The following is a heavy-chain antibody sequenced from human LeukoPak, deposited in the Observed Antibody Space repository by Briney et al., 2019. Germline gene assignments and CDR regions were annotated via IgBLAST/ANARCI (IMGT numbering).Heavy chain of an antibody. J-gene: IGHJ6*02. CDR3: ASGYYYDSSGYYYYYYDMDV. D-gene: IGHD3-22*01. CDR2: INHSGST. Sequence: SETLSLTCAVYGGSFSGYYWSWIRQPPGKGLEWIGEINHSGSTNYNPSLKSRVTISVDTSKNQFSLKLSSVTAADTAVYYCASGYYYDSSGYYYYYYDMDVWGQGTTVTVSS. CDR1: GGSFSGYY. V-gene: IGHV4-34*01.